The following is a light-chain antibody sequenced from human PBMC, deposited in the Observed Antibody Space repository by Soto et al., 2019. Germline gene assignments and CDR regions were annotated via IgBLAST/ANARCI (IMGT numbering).Light chain of an antibody. Sequence: EIVLTQSPGTLSLSPGETATFSCRASQSVSSGYLAWYQQKFGQAPRLLIHGSSSRASGVPDRFSGSGSGTDFTPTISRLEPEEVAVYYCQQYARSPATFGQGTKVYIK. CDR1: QSVSSGY. J-gene: IGKJ2*01. CDR3: QQYARSPAT. CDR2: GSS. V-gene: IGKV3-20*01.